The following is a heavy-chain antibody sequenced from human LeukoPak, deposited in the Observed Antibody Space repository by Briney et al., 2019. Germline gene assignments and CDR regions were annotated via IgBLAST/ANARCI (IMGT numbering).Heavy chain of an antibody. CDR2: ISSSSSTI. J-gene: IGHJ6*03. Sequence: GGPLRLSCAASGFTFSSYSMNWVRQAPGKGLEWVSYISSSSSTIYYADSVKGRFTISRDNAKNSLYLQMNSLRAEDTDVYYCAREPGYDSSGYYPNYYYYYMDVWGKGTTVTVSS. CDR3: AREPGYDSSGYYPNYYYYYMDV. V-gene: IGHV3-48*01. D-gene: IGHD3-22*01. CDR1: GFTFSSYS.